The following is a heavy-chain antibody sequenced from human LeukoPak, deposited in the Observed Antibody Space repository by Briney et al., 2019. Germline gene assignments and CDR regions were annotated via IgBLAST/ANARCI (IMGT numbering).Heavy chain of an antibody. CDR2: ISYDGSNK. Sequence: GGSLRLSCAASGFTFSSYGMHWVRQAPGKGLEWVAVISYDGSNKYYADSVKGRFTISRDNSKNTLYLQMNSLRAEDTAVYYCARGQKKDDYGSDYWGQGTLVTVSS. CDR1: GFTFSSYG. CDR3: ARGQKKDDYGSDY. J-gene: IGHJ4*02. V-gene: IGHV3-30*03. D-gene: IGHD3-10*01.